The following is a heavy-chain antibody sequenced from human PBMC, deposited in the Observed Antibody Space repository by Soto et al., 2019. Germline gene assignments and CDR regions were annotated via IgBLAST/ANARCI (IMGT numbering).Heavy chain of an antibody. CDR2: IGGIPGST. CDR3: ATTRTINGTTFRSVAFDN. D-gene: IGHD1-7*01. Sequence: GGSLRLSCAASGFTFSNYAMSWVRQAPGKGLEWVSRIGGIPGSTSYAHSAKGRFTISRDNSKNTLYLQMNSLRAEDTAIYYCATTRTINGTTFRSVAFDNWGQGTLVTVSS. CDR1: GFTFSNYA. V-gene: IGHV3-23*01. J-gene: IGHJ4*02.